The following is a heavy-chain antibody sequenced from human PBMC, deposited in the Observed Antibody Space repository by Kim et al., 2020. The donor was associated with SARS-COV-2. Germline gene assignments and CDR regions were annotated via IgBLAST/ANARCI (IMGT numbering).Heavy chain of an antibody. V-gene: IGHV3-15*01. CDR3: TTDLVPAYSNRIYYYYYGMDV. J-gene: IGHJ6*02. D-gene: IGHD4-4*01. Sequence: GGSLRLSCAASGFTFSNAWMSWVRQAPGKGLEWVGRIKSKTDGGTTDYAAPVKGRFTISRDDSKNTLYLQMNSLKTEDTAVYYCTTDLVPAYSNRIYYYYYGMDVWGQGTTVTVSS. CDR1: GFTFSNAW. CDR2: IKSKTDGGTT.